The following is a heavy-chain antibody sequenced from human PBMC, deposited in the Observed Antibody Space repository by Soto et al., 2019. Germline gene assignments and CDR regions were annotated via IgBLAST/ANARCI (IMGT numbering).Heavy chain of an antibody. V-gene: IGHV1-18*01. CDR2: ISAYNGNT. J-gene: IGHJ6*02. Sequence: ASVKVSCKASGYTFTSYGISWVRQAPGQGLEWMGWISAYNGNTNYAQELQGRVTMTTDASTSTAYMELRSLRSDDTAVYYCARDTVTTFYYYGMDVWGQGTTVTVSS. CDR3: ARDTVTTFYYYGMDV. D-gene: IGHD4-17*01. CDR1: GYTFTSYG.